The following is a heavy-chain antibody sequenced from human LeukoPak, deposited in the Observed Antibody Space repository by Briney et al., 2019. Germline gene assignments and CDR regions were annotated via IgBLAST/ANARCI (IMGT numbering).Heavy chain of an antibody. J-gene: IGHJ4*02. Sequence: QPGGSLRLSCAASGFTFSTYWMSWVRQAPGKGLELVANIKQDGSEKYYVDSVKGRFTISRDNAKNSLYLQMSSLRADDTAVYYCARDLPTGSDYFDYWGQGTLVTVSS. CDR2: IKQDGSEK. D-gene: IGHD6-6*01. CDR3: ARDLPTGSDYFDY. V-gene: IGHV3-7*01. CDR1: GFTFSTYW.